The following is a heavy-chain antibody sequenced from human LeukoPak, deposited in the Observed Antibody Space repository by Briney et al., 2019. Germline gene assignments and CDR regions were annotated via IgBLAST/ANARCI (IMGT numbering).Heavy chain of an antibody. CDR1: GFTVSSTY. Sequence: GGSLRLSCAASGFTVSSTYMTWVRQAPGKGLEWVSVIYGGGGTYYGDSVKGRFTISRDNSKNTLDLQMNSLRAEDTAVYYCATGGYDFSYWGQGTLVTVSS. CDR2: IYGGGGT. CDR3: ATGGYDFSY. J-gene: IGHJ4*02. V-gene: IGHV3-53*01. D-gene: IGHD5-12*01.